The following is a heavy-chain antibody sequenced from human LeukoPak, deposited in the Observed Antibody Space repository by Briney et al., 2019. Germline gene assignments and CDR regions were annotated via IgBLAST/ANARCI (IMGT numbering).Heavy chain of an antibody. Sequence: GGSLRLSCAASGFSFGTFAMTWVRQVPGKGLEWVSVISGDGDRTYYADSVKGRFTVSRDNSKNSLYLQLNSLRSEDTALYYCAKDARLIHLWSIVYYYYYMDVWGKGTAVTVSS. CDR2: ISGDGDRT. D-gene: IGHD5-18*01. V-gene: IGHV3-43*02. CDR3: AKDARLIHLWSIVYYYYYMDV. J-gene: IGHJ6*03. CDR1: GFSFGTFA.